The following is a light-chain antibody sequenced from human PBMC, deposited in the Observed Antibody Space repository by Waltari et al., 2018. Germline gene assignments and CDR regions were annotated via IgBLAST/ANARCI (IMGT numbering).Light chain of an antibody. V-gene: IGLV2-14*03. CDR2: DVT. CDR3: SSYRRGSTVV. J-gene: IGLJ2*01. Sequence: QSALTQPASVSGSPGPSITIPCTGPSTDIGDYNSFSWYQQLPGKAPKLIIYDVTKRPSGISDRFSGSKSGDTASLIISGLQAEDESDFYCSSYRRGSTVVFGGGTKLTVL. CDR1: STDIGDYNS.